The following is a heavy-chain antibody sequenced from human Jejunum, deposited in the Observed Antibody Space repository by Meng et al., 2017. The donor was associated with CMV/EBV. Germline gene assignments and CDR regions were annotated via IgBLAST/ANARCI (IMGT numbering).Heavy chain of an antibody. CDR2: IKNDGSEK. Sequence: FSNYWMNWVRQDPGKGLEWVANIKNDGSEKYYVNSVKGRFTISRDNAKNSLYLQMNSLRAEDTAVYYCARDMYYVSSGFFGREDYWGQGTLVTVSS. V-gene: IGHV3-7*01. CDR1: FSNYW. D-gene: IGHD3-22*01. CDR3: ARDMYYVSSGFFGREDY. J-gene: IGHJ4*02.